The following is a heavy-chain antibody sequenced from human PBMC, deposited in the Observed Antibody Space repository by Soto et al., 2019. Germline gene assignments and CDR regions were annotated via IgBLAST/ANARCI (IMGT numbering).Heavy chain of an antibody. CDR1: GFTLSDHY. D-gene: IGHD1-26*01. CDR3: GRWTSGSPDC. Sequence: EVQLVESGGGLVQPGGSLRLSCAASGFTLSDHYMDWVRQAPGKGLEWLGRTRNKANNYITEYATSVKGRFTISRDDSKNSVYLQLNSLKSDDTAVYYCGRWTSGSPDCWGQGTLVTVSS. CDR2: TRNKANNYIT. J-gene: IGHJ4*02. V-gene: IGHV3-72*01.